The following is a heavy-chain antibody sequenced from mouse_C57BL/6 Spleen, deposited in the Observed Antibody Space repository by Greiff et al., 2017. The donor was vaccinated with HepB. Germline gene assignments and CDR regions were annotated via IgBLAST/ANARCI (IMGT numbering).Heavy chain of an antibody. CDR3: SRPLWDDW. Sequence: EVQLQQSGAELVKPGASVKLSCTASGFNIKDFYTHWVKQRTEQGLEWIGRIDPEDGETKYAPIFQGKATITADTTSNTAYLQLSSLTSEDTADYYCSRPLWDDWWGQGTTLTVSS. CDR2: IDPEDGET. D-gene: IGHD4-1*01. V-gene: IGHV14-2*01. J-gene: IGHJ2*01. CDR1: GFNIKDFY.